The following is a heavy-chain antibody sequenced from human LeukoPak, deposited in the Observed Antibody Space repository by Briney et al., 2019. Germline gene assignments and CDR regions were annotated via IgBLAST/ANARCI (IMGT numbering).Heavy chain of an antibody. Sequence: SETLSLTCTVSGGSISSYYGSWIRQPPGKGLEWIGYIYYSGSTNYNPSLKSRVTISVDTSKNQFSLKLSSVTAADTAVYYCAREVEQQLFDYWGQGTLVTVSS. CDR3: AREVEQQLFDY. D-gene: IGHD6-13*01. V-gene: IGHV4-59*01. CDR2: IYYSGST. CDR1: GGSISSYY. J-gene: IGHJ4*02.